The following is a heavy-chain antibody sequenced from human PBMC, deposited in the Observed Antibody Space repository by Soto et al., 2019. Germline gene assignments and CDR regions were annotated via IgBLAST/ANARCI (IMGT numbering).Heavy chain of an antibody. D-gene: IGHD2-15*01. CDR3: ATDCSGGSCYSDAFDI. CDR1: GFTFSSYW. CDR2: IKQDGSEK. Sequence: EVQLVASGGGLVQPGGSLRLSCAASGFTFSSYWMSWVRQAPGKGLEWVANIKQDGSEKYYVDSVKGRFTISRDNAKNSLYLQMNSLRAEDTAVYYCATDCSGGSCYSDAFDIWGQGTMVTVSS. V-gene: IGHV3-7*01. J-gene: IGHJ3*02.